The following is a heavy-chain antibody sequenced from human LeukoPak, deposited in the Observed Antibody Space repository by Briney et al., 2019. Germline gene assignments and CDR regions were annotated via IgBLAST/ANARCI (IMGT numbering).Heavy chain of an antibody. CDR3: AGSTTWIQPYRFFDY. CDR2: IYTSGST. D-gene: IGHD5-18*01. Sequence: PSQTLSLTWTVSGGSISSGSYYWSWIRQPAGKGLEWIGRIYTSGSTNYNPSLKGRVTISVDTSKNQFSLKLSSVTAADTAVYYCAGSTTWIQPYRFFDYWGQGTLVTVSS. V-gene: IGHV4-61*02. J-gene: IGHJ4*02. CDR1: GGSISSGSYY.